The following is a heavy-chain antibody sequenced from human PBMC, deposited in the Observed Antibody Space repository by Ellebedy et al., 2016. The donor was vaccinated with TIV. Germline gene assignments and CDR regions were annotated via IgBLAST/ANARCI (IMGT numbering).Heavy chain of an antibody. CDR1: GFTFSSYS. CDR3: SRGGGCGGGTCYYPDF. CDR2: ISTISSY. V-gene: IGHV3-21*01. Sequence: GESLKISCAASGFTFSSYSLNWVRQAPGKGLEWVSSISTISSYADSVRGRFTISGDNAKNSLYLQMNSLRAEDTAVYYCSRGGGCGGGTCYYPDFWGQGTLVTVSS. J-gene: IGHJ4*02. D-gene: IGHD2-15*01.